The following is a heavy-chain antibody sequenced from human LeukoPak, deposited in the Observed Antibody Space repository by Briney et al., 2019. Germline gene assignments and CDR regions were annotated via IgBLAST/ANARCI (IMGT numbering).Heavy chain of an antibody. CDR3: ARGHSNWNYVPDF. V-gene: IGHV1-18*01. Sequence: GASVKVSCKASGYTFTRYGISWVRQAPGQGLQWLGWISASNGNTNYAQKFRDRVTMSTDTSTGTAYLDVRSLTSDDTAVYYCARGHSNWNYVPDFWGQGTLVIVSS. D-gene: IGHD1-7*01. CDR1: GYTFTRYG. J-gene: IGHJ4*02. CDR2: ISASNGNT.